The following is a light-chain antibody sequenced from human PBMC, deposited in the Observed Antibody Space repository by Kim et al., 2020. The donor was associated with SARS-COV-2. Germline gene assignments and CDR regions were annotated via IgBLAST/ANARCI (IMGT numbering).Light chain of an antibody. CDR3: QTWGTGIHV. V-gene: IGLV4-69*01. CDR2: VNSDGSH. CDR1: SGNSSYA. J-gene: IGLJ3*02. Sequence: ASVKLNCTLSSGNSSYAIAWHQQQPEKGPRYLMKVNSDGSHSRGTGIPERFSGSSSGAERYLTISSLQSEDEADYYCQTWGTGIHVFGGGTKLTVL.